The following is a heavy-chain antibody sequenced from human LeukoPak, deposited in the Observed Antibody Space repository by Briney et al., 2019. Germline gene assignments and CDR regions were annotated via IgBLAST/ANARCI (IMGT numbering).Heavy chain of an antibody. V-gene: IGHV4-39*01. CDR2: IYYSGST. Sequence: SETLSLTCTVSGGSISSSGYYWGWIRQPPGKGLEWIGSIYYSGSTYYNPSLKSRVTISVDTSKNQFSLKLSSVTAADTAVYYCAKTNAAAGANWFDPWGRGALVTVSS. CDR3: AKTNAAAGANWFDP. CDR1: GGSISSSGYY. D-gene: IGHD6-13*01. J-gene: IGHJ5*02.